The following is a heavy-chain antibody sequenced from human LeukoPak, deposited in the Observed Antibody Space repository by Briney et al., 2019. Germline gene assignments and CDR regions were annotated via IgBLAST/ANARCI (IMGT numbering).Heavy chain of an antibody. CDR3: ARVQYNSDLQDPYYYFGMDV. D-gene: IGHD1-20*01. Sequence: ASVKVSCKASEYTFAGSYIHWVRQAPGQGLEWMGWINLKSGATNYAQQFQGRVTMTRDTSTSTAYTDLSRLRSDDTAVYYCARVQYNSDLQDPYYYFGMDVWGQGTTVTVSS. CDR1: EYTFAGSY. V-gene: IGHV1-2*02. J-gene: IGHJ6*02. CDR2: INLKSGAT.